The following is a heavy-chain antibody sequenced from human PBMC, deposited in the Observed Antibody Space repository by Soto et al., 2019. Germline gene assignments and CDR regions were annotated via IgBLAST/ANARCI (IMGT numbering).Heavy chain of an antibody. CDR1: GGTFSSYA. CDR2: IIPIFGTA. D-gene: IGHD1-20*01. V-gene: IGHV1-69*12. J-gene: IGHJ6*02. Sequence: QVQLVQSGAEVKKPGSSVKVSCKASGGTFSSYAISWVRQAPGQGLEWMGGIIPIFGTANYAQKFQGRVTITADESTSTAYMELSSLRSEDTAVYYCAGVGNWNDVPYYYYGMDVWGQGTTVTVSS. CDR3: AGVGNWNDVPYYYYGMDV.